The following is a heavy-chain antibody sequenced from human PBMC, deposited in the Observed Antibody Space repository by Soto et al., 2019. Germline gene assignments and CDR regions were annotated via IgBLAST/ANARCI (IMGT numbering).Heavy chain of an antibody. Sequence: QVRVVQSGAEVKKPGASLKVSCKASGYTFTNYGISWVRQAPGQGFEWMGWIIPHNGHTIYAQKAQGRVTMTTDTSTSTAYMELRSLRSDDTAVYYCARSRRGSSGDNCYSDCDYCRQGTLVTVSS. CDR1: GYTFTNYG. V-gene: IGHV1-18*01. J-gene: IGHJ4*02. CDR2: IIPHNGHT. CDR3: ARSRRGSSGDNCYSDCDY. D-gene: IGHD2-15*01.